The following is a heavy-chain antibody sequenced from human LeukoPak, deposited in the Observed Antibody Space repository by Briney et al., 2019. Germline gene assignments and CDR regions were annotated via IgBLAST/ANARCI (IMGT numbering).Heavy chain of an antibody. CDR2: ISSSSSYI. J-gene: IGHJ4*02. CDR1: GFTFSSYS. Sequence: GGSLRLSCAASGFTFSSYSMNWVRRAPGKGLEWVSSISSSSSYIYYADSVKGRFTISRDNAKNSLYLQMNSLRAEDTAVYYCARAHTSGYVADYWGQGTLVTVSS. CDR3: ARAHTSGYVADY. D-gene: IGHD5-12*01. V-gene: IGHV3-21*01.